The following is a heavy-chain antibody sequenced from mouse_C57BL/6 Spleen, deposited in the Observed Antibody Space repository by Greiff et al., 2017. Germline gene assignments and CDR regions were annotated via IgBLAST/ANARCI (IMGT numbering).Heavy chain of an antibody. CDR2: ISSGGDYI. D-gene: IGHD2-4*01. CDR3: TLYEYAGAWFAY. Sequence: DVKLQESGEGLVKPGGSLTLSCAASGFTFSSYAMSWVRQTPEHMLEWVAYISSGGDYISYADTVKGRFIISSDNARNTPYLQLRSLKSEDTARYYCTLYEYAGAWFAYWGQGTLVTVSA. V-gene: IGHV5-9-1*02. CDR1: GFTFSSYA. J-gene: IGHJ3*01.